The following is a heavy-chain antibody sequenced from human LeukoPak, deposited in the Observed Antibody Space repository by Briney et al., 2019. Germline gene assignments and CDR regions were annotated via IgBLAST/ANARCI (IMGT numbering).Heavy chain of an antibody. D-gene: IGHD4-17*01. Sequence: GGSLRLSCAASGFTFSSYEMNWVRQAPGKGLEWVSCIGSSGSAIYYADSVKGRFTISRDNAKNSLYLQMNSLRAEDTAVYYCARDGDYGLLDYWGQGTLVTVSS. CDR1: GFTFSSYE. CDR3: ARDGDYGLLDY. V-gene: IGHV3-48*03. CDR2: IGSSGSAI. J-gene: IGHJ4*02.